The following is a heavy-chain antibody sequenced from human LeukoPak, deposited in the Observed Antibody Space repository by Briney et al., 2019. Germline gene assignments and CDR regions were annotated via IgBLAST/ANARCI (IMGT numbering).Heavy chain of an antibody. J-gene: IGHJ4*02. V-gene: IGHV3-30-3*01. CDR1: GFTFSSYA. CDR2: ISYDGSNK. Sequence: PGGSLRLSCAASGFTFSSYAMHWVRQAPGKGLEWVAVISYDGSNKYYADSVKGRFTISRDNSKNTLYLQMNSLRAEDTAVYYCAKDGRYYDSSGYYYVGYFDYWGQGTLVTVSS. D-gene: IGHD3-22*01. CDR3: AKDGRYYDSSGYYYVGYFDY.